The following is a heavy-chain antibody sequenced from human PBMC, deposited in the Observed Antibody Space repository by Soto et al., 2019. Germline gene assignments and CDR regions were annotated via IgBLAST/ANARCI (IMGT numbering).Heavy chain of an antibody. CDR1: GGTFSSYA. D-gene: IGHD3-9*01. V-gene: IGHV1-69*12. J-gene: IGHJ5*02. Sequence: QVQLVQSGAEVKKPGSSVKVSCKASGGTFSSYAISWVRQAPGQGLEWMGGIIPIFGTANYAQKFQGRVTITAYESTSTAYMELSSLRSEDTAVYYCARDPSRYFDWLCPPGGWFDPWGQGTLVTVSS. CDR2: IIPIFGTA. CDR3: ARDPSRYFDWLCPPGGWFDP.